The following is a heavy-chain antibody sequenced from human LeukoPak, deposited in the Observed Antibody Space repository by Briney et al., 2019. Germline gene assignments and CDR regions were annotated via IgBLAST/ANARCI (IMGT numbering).Heavy chain of an antibody. CDR1: GFTVSSNY. J-gene: IGHJ6*03. Sequence: GGSLRLSCAASGFTVSSNYMSWVRQAPGKGLEWVSVIYSGGSTYYADSVKGRFTISRDNSKNTLYLQMNSLRAEDTAVYYCAKESTSGDSSGYYYNYYMDVWGKGTTVTVSS. V-gene: IGHV3-53*01. CDR3: AKESTSGDSSGYYYNYYMDV. D-gene: IGHD3-22*01. CDR2: IYSGGST.